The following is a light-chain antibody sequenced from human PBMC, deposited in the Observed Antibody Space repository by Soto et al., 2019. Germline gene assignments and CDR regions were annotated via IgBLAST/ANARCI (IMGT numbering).Light chain of an antibody. J-gene: IGLJ1*01. Sequence: ALTPPASVSGPLGQSIVISCTGSSSDIGSYDLVSWYQQYPGKAPKVVIFEGTKRPSGVSNRFSGPKSGNMASLTISGLQTEDEADYYCCSYAGSRTYVFGAGTKVTVL. CDR2: EGT. CDR3: CSYAGSRTYV. CDR1: SSDIGSYDL. V-gene: IGLV2-23*01.